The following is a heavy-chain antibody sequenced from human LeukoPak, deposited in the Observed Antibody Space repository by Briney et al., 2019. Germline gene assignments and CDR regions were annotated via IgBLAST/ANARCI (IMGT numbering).Heavy chain of an antibody. V-gene: IGHV4-38-2*02. CDR3: ARVVAATWVDY. Sequence: SETLSLTCTVSGYSISSGYYWGWIRQPPGKGLKWIGSIYHSGSTYYNPSLKSRVTISVDTSKNQFSLKLSSVTAADTAVYYCARVVAATWVDYWGQGTLVTVSS. CDR2: IYHSGST. CDR1: GYSISSGYY. J-gene: IGHJ4*02. D-gene: IGHD2-15*01.